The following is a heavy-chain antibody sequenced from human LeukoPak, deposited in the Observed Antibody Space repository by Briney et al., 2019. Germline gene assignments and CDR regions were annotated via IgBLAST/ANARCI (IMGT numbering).Heavy chain of an antibody. Sequence: GASVKVSCKASGGTFSSYAISWVRQAPGQGLEWVGRIIPILGIANYAQKFQGRVTITADKSTSTAYMELSSLRSEDTAVYYCARERNIVDYYGMDVWGQGTTVTVSS. D-gene: IGHD2-15*01. J-gene: IGHJ6*02. CDR3: ARERNIVDYYGMDV. CDR1: GGTFSSYA. CDR2: IIPILGIA. V-gene: IGHV1-69*04.